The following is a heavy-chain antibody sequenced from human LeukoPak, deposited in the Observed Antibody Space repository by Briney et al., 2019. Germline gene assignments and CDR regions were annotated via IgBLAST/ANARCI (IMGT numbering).Heavy chain of an antibody. CDR3: ARDLSRNWFDP. CDR2: IWNDGGDK. CDR1: GFTFSTYA. J-gene: IGHJ5*02. V-gene: IGHV3-33*01. Sequence: GGSLRLPCTASGFTFSTYAMHWVRQAPGKGLEWVAVIWNDGGDKYYADSVKGRFTISRDNSKNTLYLQMNSLRAEDTAVYYCARDLSRNWFDPWGQGTLVTVSS.